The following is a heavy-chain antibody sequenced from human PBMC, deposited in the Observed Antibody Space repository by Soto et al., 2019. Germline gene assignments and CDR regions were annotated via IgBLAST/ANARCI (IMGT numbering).Heavy chain of an antibody. J-gene: IGHJ4*02. CDR3: AKGLSIAAAGTFDY. CDR2: TSYDGNNK. D-gene: IGHD6-13*01. Sequence: GSLSLSCAASGFTFSSYAMYWVRQAPGEGLEWVAVTSYDGNNKYYADSVKGRFIFSRDNSKNTLYLDMISLRAEDTAVYYCAKGLSIAAAGTFDYWGQGTLVTVSS. CDR1: GFTFSSYA. V-gene: IGHV3-30-3*01.